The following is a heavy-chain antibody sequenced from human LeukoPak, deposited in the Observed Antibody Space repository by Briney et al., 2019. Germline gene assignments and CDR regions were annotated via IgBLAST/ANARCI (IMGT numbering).Heavy chain of an antibody. CDR1: GFTFSSYS. J-gene: IGHJ4*02. Sequence: PGGSLRLSCAASGFTFSSYSMNWVRQAPGKGLEWVSYISSSSSIIYYADSVKGRFTISRDNAKNSLYLQMNSLRAEDTAVYYCAREGFRYCSSTSCQDYWGQGTLVTVSS. V-gene: IGHV3-48*01. D-gene: IGHD2-2*01. CDR2: ISSSSSII. CDR3: AREGFRYCSSTSCQDY.